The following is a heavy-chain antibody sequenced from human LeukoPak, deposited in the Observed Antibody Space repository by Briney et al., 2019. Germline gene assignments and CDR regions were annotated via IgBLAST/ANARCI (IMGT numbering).Heavy chain of an antibody. V-gene: IGHV6-1*01. CDR2: TYYRSKWYT. D-gene: IGHD3-10*01. CDR1: GDSVSSNSAA. J-gene: IGHJ4*02. CDR3: ARLGSGSNY. Sequence: SQTLSLTCAISGDSVSSNSAAWIWIRQSPSRGLEWLGRTYYRSKWYTEYAVSVKSRITVNPDTSKNQFSLQLSSVNPEDTAVYYCARLGSGSNYWGQGTLVTVSS.